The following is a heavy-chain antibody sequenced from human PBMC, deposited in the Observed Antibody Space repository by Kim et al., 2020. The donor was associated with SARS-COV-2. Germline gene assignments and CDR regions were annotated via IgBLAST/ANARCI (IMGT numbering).Heavy chain of an antibody. Sequence: GGSLRLSCAASGFAFNTYAMNWVRQAPGKGLEWVSSIGSRSDYTQYADSVRGRFTISRDNAKNSLYLQMNNLRVEDTGVYYCASLGSNWGQGTLVTVSS. J-gene: IGHJ4*02. CDR3: ASLGSN. D-gene: IGHD2-8*01. V-gene: IGHV3-21*01. CDR1: GFAFNTYA. CDR2: IGSRSDYT.